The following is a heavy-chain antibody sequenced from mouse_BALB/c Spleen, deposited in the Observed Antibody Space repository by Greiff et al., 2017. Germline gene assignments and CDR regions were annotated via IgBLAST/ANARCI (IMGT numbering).Heavy chain of an antibody. CDR1: GFTFSSFG. J-gene: IGHJ3*01. Sequence: DVHLVESGGGLVQPGGSRKLSCAASGFTFSSFGMHWVRQAPEKGLEWVAYISSGSSTIYYADTVKGRFTISRDNPKNTLFLQMTSLRSEDTAMYYCARSTMITAWFAYWGQGTLVTVSA. CDR3: ARSTMITAWFAY. V-gene: IGHV5-17*02. CDR2: ISSGSSTI. D-gene: IGHD2-4*01.